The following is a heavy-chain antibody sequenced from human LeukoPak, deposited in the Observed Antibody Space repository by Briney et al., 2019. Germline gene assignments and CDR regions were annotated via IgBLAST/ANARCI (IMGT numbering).Heavy chain of an antibody. D-gene: IGHD2-21*02. Sequence: GGSLRLSCAASGFTFSTYSMNWVRQAPGKGLEWAGRIKSKTDGGTTDYAAPVKGRITISRDDSTNTLHLQMNSLKTEDTAVYYCTTSLAGAVTAVYPFDNWGQGTLVTVSS. CDR2: IKSKTDGGTT. CDR1: GFTFSTYS. J-gene: IGHJ4*02. V-gene: IGHV3-15*01. CDR3: TTSLAGAVTAVYPFDN.